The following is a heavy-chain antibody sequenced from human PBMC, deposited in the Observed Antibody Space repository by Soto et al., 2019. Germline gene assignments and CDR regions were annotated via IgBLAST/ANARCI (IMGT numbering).Heavy chain of an antibody. J-gene: IGHJ5*02. CDR3: ARETYGDYVGYFDP. D-gene: IGHD4-17*01. CDR2: INHSGST. CDR1: GGSLSGYY. Sequence: PSXTLSLTFAVYGGSLSGYYWTWIRQPPVTGLEWIGEINHSGSTNYNPSLKSRVTISVDTSKNQFSLKLTSVTAADTAVYYCARETYGDYVGYFDPWGQGILVTVSS. V-gene: IGHV4-34*01.